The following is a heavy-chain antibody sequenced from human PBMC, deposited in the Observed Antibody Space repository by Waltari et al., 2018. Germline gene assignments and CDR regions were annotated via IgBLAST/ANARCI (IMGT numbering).Heavy chain of an antibody. CDR1: GDSISSNW. V-gene: IGHV4-4*02. CDR3: ARRGGHQLIHFDY. Sequence: QVHLQESGPGLVKPSGTLSLTCDVSGDSISSNWWSWVRQPPGKGLEWIGEISHSGSTTYNPSLKGRLSMSLDKSKSQFSLQLSSVTAADTAMYYCARRGGHQLIHFDYWGQGALVTVSS. CDR2: ISHSGST. D-gene: IGHD2-8*01. J-gene: IGHJ4*02.